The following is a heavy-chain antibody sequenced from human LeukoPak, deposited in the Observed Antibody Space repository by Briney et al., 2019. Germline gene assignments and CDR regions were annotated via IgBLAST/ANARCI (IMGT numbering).Heavy chain of an antibody. CDR1: GFTFSSYA. CDR3: AKEVKAATNWFDP. D-gene: IGHD6-25*01. CDR2: ISFSGSNT. V-gene: IGHV3-23*01. Sequence: GGSLRLSCAASGFTFSSYAMSWVRQAPGKGLEWVSAISFSGSNTYYADSVKGRFTISRDNLKNTLYLQMNSLGAEDTAVYFCAKEVKAATNWFDPWGQGTLVTVSS. J-gene: IGHJ5*02.